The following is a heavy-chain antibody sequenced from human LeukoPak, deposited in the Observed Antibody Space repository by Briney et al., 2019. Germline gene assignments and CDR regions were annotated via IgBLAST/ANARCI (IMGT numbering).Heavy chain of an antibody. CDR1: GYTFTSYA. J-gene: IGHJ4*02. V-gene: IGHV1-3*01. CDR2: INAGNGNT. CDR3: ARALKGFGELLGY. Sequence: ASVKVSCKASGYTFTSYAMHWVRQAPGQRLEWMGWINAGNGNTKYSQKFQGRVTITRDTSASTAYMELSSLRSEDTAVYYCARALKGFGELLGYWGQGTLVTVSS. D-gene: IGHD3-10*01.